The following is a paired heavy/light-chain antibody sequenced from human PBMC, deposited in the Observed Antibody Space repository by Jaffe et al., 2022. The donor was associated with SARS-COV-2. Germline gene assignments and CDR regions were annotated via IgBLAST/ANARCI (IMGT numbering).Light chain of an antibody. CDR1: NIGSKT. CDR2: YDS. Sequence: SYVLTQPPSVSVAPEETARITCGGNNIGSKTVHWYQQRPGQAPVLVISYDSDRPSGIPERFSGSNSGDTATLIISRVEVGDEADYYCQVWDSGNVFGTGTKVTVL. V-gene: IGLV3-21*04. J-gene: IGLJ1*01. CDR3: QVWDSGNV.
Heavy chain of an antibody. CDR2: MSYSGTT. V-gene: IGHV4-39*01. CDR1: SGSINTNNYY. D-gene: IGHD6-13*01. CDR3: ASSFFGYSSSWYVPFDY. Sequence: QLQLQESGPGLVKPSETLSLTCTVSSGSINTNNYYWGWIRQPPGKGLEWIGSMSYSGTTDYNPSLKSRVTISVDTSKNQVSLKLKSATAADTAVYYCASSFFGYSSSWYVPFDYWGQGTLVSVSS. J-gene: IGHJ4*02.